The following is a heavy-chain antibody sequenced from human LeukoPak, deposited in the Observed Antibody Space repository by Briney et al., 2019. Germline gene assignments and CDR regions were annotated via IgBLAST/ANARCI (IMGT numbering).Heavy chain of an antibody. CDR2: ISYDGSNK. CDR1: GFTFSSYG. J-gene: IGHJ4*02. Sequence: QPGRSLRLSCAASGFTFSSYGMHWVRQAPGKGLEWVAVISYDGSNKYYADSVKGRITISRDNSKNTLYLQMNSLRAEDTAVYYCAKVYLVVDFDYWGQGTLVTVSS. CDR3: AKVYLVVDFDY. V-gene: IGHV3-30*18. D-gene: IGHD2-15*01.